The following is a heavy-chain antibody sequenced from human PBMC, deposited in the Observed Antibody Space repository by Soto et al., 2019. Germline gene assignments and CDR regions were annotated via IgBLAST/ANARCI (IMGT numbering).Heavy chain of an antibody. J-gene: IGHJ3*02. CDR1: GFTVSYNY. CDR3: ARGMYGSGSYYIGDAFDM. V-gene: IGHV3-53*01. Sequence: GGSLRLSCAVSGFTVSYNYMNWVRQAPGKGLEWVSVIYRGGDTFYADSVKGRFTISRDNSKNTLYLQMNSLRAEDTAVYYCARGMYGSGSYYIGDAFDMWGQGTMVTVSS. CDR2: IYRGGDT. D-gene: IGHD3-10*01.